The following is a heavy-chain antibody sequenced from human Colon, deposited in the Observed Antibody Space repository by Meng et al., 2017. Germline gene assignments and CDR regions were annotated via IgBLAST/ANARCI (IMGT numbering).Heavy chain of an antibody. J-gene: IGHJ5*02. V-gene: IGHV4-31*03. CDR3: ARTNYGDYNWFDP. D-gene: IGHD4-17*01. CDR2: IYYSGSN. Sequence: QVHVQEPGPGLGKPSQTLSLTCTVSGGSISSGGFYWSWIRQHPGKGLEWIGYIYYSGSNYYNPSLRSRVAISIDTSKNQFSLKLTSVTAADTAVYFCARTNYGDYNWFDPWGQGTLVTVSS. CDR1: GGSISSGGFY.